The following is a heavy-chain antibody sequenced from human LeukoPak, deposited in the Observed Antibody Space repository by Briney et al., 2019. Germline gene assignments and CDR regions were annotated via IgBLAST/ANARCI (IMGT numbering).Heavy chain of an antibody. CDR1: GFTFSSYA. J-gene: IGHJ5*02. D-gene: IGHD6-13*01. Sequence: TGGSLRLSCAASGFTFSSYAMHWVRQAPGKGLEWVAVISYDRSNKYYADSVKGRFTISRDNSKNTLYLQMNSLRAEDTAVYYCARERQQLVHNWFDPWGQGTLVTVSS. CDR3: ARERQQLVHNWFDP. CDR2: ISYDRSNK. V-gene: IGHV3-30*04.